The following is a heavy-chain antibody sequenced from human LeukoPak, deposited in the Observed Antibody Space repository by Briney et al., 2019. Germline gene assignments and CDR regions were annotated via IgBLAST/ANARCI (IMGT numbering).Heavy chain of an antibody. J-gene: IGHJ4*02. CDR2: IYPNGNT. V-gene: IGHV3-66*01. D-gene: IGHD6-13*01. CDR1: GFTVSSNY. CDR3: ARAYSSSWYSFDY. Sequence: GGSLRLSCAASGFTVSSNYMNWVRQAPGKGLEWVSMIYPNGNTFYTDSVKGRFTISRDNSKNTLDLQMNSLRAEDTAVYYCARAYSSSWYSFDYWGQGTLVTVSS.